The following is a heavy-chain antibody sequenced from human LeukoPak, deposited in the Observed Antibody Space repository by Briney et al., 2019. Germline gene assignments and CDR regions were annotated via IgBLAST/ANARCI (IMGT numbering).Heavy chain of an antibody. CDR3: ARHPKYSSGWYYFDY. D-gene: IGHD6-19*01. J-gene: IGHJ4*02. V-gene: IGHV4-30-4*01. CDR2: IYYSGST. CDR1: GGSISSGDYY. Sequence: SETLSLTCTVSGGSISSGDYYWSWIRQPPGKGLEWIGYIYYSGSTYYNPSLKSRVTISVDTSKNQFSLKLSSVTAADTAVYYCARHPKYSSGWYYFDYWGQGTLVTVSS.